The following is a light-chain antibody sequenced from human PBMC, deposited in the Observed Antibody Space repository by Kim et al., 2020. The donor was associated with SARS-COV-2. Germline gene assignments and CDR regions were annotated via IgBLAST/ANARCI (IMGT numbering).Light chain of an antibody. CDR1: QSLLYSSNNKNY. CDR2: WAS. CDR3: QQYYSTPQS. Sequence: DVVMTQSPDSLAVSLGERATINCKSSQSLLYSSNNKNYLAWYQQKPGQPPKLLIYWASTREFGVPDRFSGSGSGTDFTLTISSLQAEDVAVYYCQQYYSTPQSFGQGTKLEI. V-gene: IGKV4-1*01. J-gene: IGKJ2*01.